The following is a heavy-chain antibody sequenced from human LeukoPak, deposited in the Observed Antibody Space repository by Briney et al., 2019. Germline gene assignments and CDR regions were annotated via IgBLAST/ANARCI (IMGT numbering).Heavy chain of an antibody. D-gene: IGHD2-15*01. CDR3: AKDRAEGYCSGGSCYFDY. V-gene: IGHV3-30*02. Sequence: GGSLRLSCAASGFTLSSYGMHWVRQAPGKGLEWVAFIRYDGSNKYYADSVKGRFTISRDNSKNTLYLQMNSLRAEDTAAYYCAKDRAEGYCSGGSCYFDYWGQGTLVTVSS. J-gene: IGHJ4*02. CDR1: GFTLSSYG. CDR2: IRYDGSNK.